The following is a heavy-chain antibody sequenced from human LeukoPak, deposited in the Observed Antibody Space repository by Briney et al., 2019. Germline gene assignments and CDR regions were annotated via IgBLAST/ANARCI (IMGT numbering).Heavy chain of an antibody. CDR1: GFTFSNYW. D-gene: IGHD6-19*01. V-gene: IGHV3-74*01. CDR3: ARDLLPGIAVAGPFDY. CDR2: IDEGGSRT. Sequence: GGSLRLSCAASGFTFSNYWMYWVRQAPGKGLVWVSRIDEGGSRTIYADSVKGRLTISRDNTKNTLYLQMNGLRAEDTAVYYCARDLLPGIAVAGPFDYWGQGTLVTVSS. J-gene: IGHJ4*02.